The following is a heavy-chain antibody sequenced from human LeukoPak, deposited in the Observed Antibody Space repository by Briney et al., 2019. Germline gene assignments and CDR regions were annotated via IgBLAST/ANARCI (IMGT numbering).Heavy chain of an antibody. CDR3: ARTSYYDSSTYYLAY. Sequence: SETLSLTCAVYGESFSDYYWTWIRQLPGKGLEWIGEINHSGSTNCNPSLKSRVTLSVDTSKNQFSLSLSSVTAADTAVYYCARTSYYDSSTYYLAYWGQRTLVTVSS. CDR2: INHSGST. CDR1: GESFSDYY. J-gene: IGHJ4*02. V-gene: IGHV4-34*01. D-gene: IGHD3-22*01.